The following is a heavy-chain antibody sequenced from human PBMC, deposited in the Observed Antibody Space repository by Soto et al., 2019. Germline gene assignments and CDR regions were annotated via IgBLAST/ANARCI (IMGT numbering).Heavy chain of an antibody. Sequence: QVQLVESGGGVVQPGRSLRLSCAASGFTFSSYGMHWVRQAPGKGLEWVAVIWYDGSNKYYADSVKGRFTISRDNSKNTLYLQMNGLRAEDTAVYYCASEDIGSSWPFDYWGQGPLVTVSS. D-gene: IGHD6-13*01. CDR2: IWYDGSNK. CDR1: GFTFSSYG. J-gene: IGHJ4*02. V-gene: IGHV3-33*01. CDR3: ASEDIGSSWPFDY.